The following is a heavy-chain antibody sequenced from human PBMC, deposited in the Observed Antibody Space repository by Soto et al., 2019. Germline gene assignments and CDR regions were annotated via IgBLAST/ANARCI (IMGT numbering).Heavy chain of an antibody. CDR1: GFTFSSYA. V-gene: IGHV3-23*01. Sequence: GGSLRLSCAASGFTFSSYAMSWVRQAPGKGLEWVSAISGSGGSTYYADSVKGRFTISRDNSKNTLYLQMNSLRAEDTAVYYCAKDLAFGGVIEPVFDYWGQGTLVTVSS. J-gene: IGHJ4*02. CDR2: ISGSGGST. CDR3: AKDLAFGGVIEPVFDY. D-gene: IGHD3-16*01.